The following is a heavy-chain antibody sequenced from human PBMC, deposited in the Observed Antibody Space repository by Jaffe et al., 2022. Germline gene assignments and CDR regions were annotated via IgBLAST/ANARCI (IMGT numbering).Heavy chain of an antibody. Sequence: QVQLQESGPGLVKPSQTLSLTCTVSGGSISSGSYYWSWIRQPAGKGLEWIGRIYTSGSTNYNPSLKSRVTISVDTSKNQFSLKLSSVTAADTAVYYCAREEGELPHYYYYYYMDVWGKGTTVTVSS. CDR3: AREEGELPHYYYYYYMDV. J-gene: IGHJ6*03. D-gene: IGHD1-26*01. CDR2: IYTSGST. V-gene: IGHV4-61*02. CDR1: GGSISSGSYY.